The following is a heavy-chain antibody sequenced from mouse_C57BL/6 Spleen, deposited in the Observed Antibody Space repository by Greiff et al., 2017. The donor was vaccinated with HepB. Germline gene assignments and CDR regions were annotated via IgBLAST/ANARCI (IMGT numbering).Heavy chain of an antibody. CDR3: ARWNHDYDGAY. Sequence: QVQLQQSGAELARPGASVKLSCKASGYTFTSYGISWVKQRTGQGLEWIGEIYPRSGNTYYNEKFKGKATLTADKSSSTAYMELRSLTSEDSAVYFCARWNHDYDGAYWGQGTLVTVSA. V-gene: IGHV1-81*01. J-gene: IGHJ3*01. D-gene: IGHD2-4*01. CDR1: GYTFTSYG. CDR2: IYPRSGNT.